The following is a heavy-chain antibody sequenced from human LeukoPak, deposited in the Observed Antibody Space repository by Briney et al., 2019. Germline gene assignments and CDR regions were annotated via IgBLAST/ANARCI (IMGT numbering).Heavy chain of an antibody. D-gene: IGHD3-3*01. V-gene: IGHV3-21*04. CDR1: GFTFSSYS. J-gene: IGHJ4*02. CDR3: ATLIETEWLPRY. CDR2: ISSSSSYI. Sequence: GGSLRLSCAASGFTFSSYSMNWVRQAPGKGLEWVSSISSSSSYIYYADSVEGRFTISRDNSKNTLYLQMNSLRAEDTAVYYCATLIETEWLPRYWGQGTLVTVSS.